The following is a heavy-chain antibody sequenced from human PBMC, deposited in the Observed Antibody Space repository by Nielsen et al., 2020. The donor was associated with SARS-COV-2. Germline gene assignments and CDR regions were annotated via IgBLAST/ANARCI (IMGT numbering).Heavy chain of an antibody. CDR3: ARDPAGTGETFDF. CDR2: ISGSGGRT. J-gene: IGHJ4*02. CDR1: GFKFSDYF. V-gene: IGHV3-23*01. Sequence: GESLKISCAASGFKFSDYFMTWVRQAPGQGLEWVSSISGSGGRTNSADSVKGRFTISRDNSKSTLYLQMNSLRDDDTAVFYCARDPAGTGETFDFWGRGTLVTVSS. D-gene: IGHD3/OR15-3a*01.